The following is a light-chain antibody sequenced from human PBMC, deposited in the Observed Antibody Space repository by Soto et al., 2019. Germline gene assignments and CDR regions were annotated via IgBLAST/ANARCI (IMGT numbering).Light chain of an antibody. CDR1: SSDVGGYNF. CDR2: DVS. J-gene: IGLJ2*01. CDR3: SSYTSSSTVV. Sequence: QSVLTQPASVSGSPGQSITISCTGTSSDVGGYNFVSWYQQHPGTAPKLMIYDVSNRPSGVSNRFSGSKSGNTASLTISGLRPEDEADYYCSSYTSSSTVVFGGGTQLTVL. V-gene: IGLV2-14*01.